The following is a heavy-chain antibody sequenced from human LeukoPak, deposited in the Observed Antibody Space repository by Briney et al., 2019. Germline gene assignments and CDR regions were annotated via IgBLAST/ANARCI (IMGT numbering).Heavy chain of an antibody. CDR3: ARAYYDSSGYYRYYFDY. CDR1: GGSISSSSYY. Sequence: SETLSLTCTVSGGSISSSSYYWGWIRQPPGKGLEWIGEINHSGSTNYNPSLKSRVTISVDTSKNQFSLKLSSVTAADTAVYYCARAYYDSSGYYRYYFDYWGQGTLVTVSS. D-gene: IGHD3-22*01. CDR2: INHSGST. V-gene: IGHV4-39*07. J-gene: IGHJ4*02.